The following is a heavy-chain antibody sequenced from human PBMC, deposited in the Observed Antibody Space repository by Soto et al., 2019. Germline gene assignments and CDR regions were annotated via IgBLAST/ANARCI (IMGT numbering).Heavy chain of an antibody. J-gene: IGHJ5*02. V-gene: IGHV4-61*01. D-gene: IGHD1-1*01. CDR2: IYYTGKT. Sequence: PSETLSLTCTVSGGSVSRTSNFWTWVRRPPGKGLEWIGYIYYTGKTNYNASLKSRVTISIDTSNNQFSLKMNSVTAADTAVYYCARVETFNYKRHNWFDPWGQGTLCTVSS. CDR3: ARVETFNYKRHNWFDP. CDR1: GGSVSRTSNF.